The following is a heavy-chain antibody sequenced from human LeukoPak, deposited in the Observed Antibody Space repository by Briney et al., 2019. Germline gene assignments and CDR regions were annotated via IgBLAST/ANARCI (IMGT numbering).Heavy chain of an antibody. J-gene: IGHJ4*02. CDR1: GFTFSSYA. D-gene: IGHD3-9*01. CDR3: AKEANDILTGYPLGYFDY. Sequence: PGGSLRLSCAASGFTFSSYAMSWVRQAPGKGLDWVSAISGSGGSTYYADSVKGRFTIFRDNSKNTLYLQMNSLRAEDTAVYYCAKEANDILTGYPLGYFDYWGQGTLVTVSS. CDR2: ISGSGGST. V-gene: IGHV3-23*01.